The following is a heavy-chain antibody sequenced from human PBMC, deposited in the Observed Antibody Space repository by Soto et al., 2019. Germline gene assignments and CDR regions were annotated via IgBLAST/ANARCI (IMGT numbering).Heavy chain of an antibody. J-gene: IGHJ6*02. V-gene: IGHV4-31*03. CDR2: IYYIGSI. D-gene: IGHD2-2*01. CDR3: ARLAGYCSGTSCYGHYGMDF. Sequence: SETLSLTCTVSGGSISSGGYYWSWIRQHPGKGLEWIGYIYYIGSIYYNPSLKSRVTISVDTSKNQFSLKVSSVTAADTAVFYCARLAGYCSGTSCYGHYGMDFWGQGTTVTVSS. CDR1: GGSISSGGYY.